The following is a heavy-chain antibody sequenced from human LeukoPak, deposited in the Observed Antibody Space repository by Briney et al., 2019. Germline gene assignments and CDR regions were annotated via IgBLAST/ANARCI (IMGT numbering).Heavy chain of an antibody. CDR2: IYYSGST. V-gene: IGHV4-39*01. CDR3: ARNRYYYGSGNYGVPNWFDP. D-gene: IGHD3-10*01. J-gene: IGHJ5*02. Sequence: PSETLPLTCTVSGGSISSNSYYWGWIRQSPGKGLEWIGTIYYSGSTYYSPSLKSRVTISVDTSKNQFSLKLSSVTAADTAMYYCARNRYYYGSGNYGVPNWFDPWGQGTLVTVSS. CDR1: GGSISSNSYY.